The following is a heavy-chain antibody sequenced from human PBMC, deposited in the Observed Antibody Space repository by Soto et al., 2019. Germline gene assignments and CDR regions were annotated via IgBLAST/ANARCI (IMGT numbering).Heavy chain of an antibody. CDR3: AKDGDLYSGYFDY. D-gene: IGHD3-10*01. CDR2: LTHTGGT. J-gene: IGHJ4*02. V-gene: IGHV3-23*01. CDR1: GFIFNSYA. Sequence: EVQLLESGGGLVQPGGSLRLSCAASGFIFNSYAMSWVRQAPGKGLEWVSTLTHTGGTYYADSVRGRFPISRDNSKNTLYLQMNNLRAADTAVYYCAKDGDLYSGYFDYWGQGTLVTVSS.